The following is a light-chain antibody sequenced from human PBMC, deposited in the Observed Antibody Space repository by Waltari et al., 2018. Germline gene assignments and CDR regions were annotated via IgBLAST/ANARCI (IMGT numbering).Light chain of an antibody. V-gene: IGLV1-40*01. CDR2: GNN. CDR3: QCFDSNVRGGVV. J-gene: IGLJ3*02. CDR1: SSHIRPGHD. Sequence: QSILTQPTSVSGAPGPWVTISCPRPSSHIRPGHDVPLYQAFPGTAPKLLSYGNNNRPSGVPDRFSGSKSGSSASLAINGLQAEDEADYYCQCFDSNVRGGVVFGGGTKVTVL.